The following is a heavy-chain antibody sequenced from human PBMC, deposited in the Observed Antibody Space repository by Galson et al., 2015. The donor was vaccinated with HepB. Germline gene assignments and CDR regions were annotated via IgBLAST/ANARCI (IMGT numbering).Heavy chain of an antibody. CDR1: GFIFSDYS. Sequence: SLRLSCAASGFIFSDYSMNWVRQAPGKGLEWVSSISSSSSYMCYADSMKGRFTISRDNAKNSLYLQMKSLRAEDTAVYYCARGRAFRYYDSSGPTRNDFDQWGQGTLVTVSS. CDR2: ISSSSSYM. CDR3: ARGRAFRYYDSSGPTRNDFDQ. V-gene: IGHV3-21*01. J-gene: IGHJ4*02. D-gene: IGHD3-22*01.